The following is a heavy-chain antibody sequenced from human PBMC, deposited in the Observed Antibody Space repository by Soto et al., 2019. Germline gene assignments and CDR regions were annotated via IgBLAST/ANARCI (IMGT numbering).Heavy chain of an antibody. CDR3: ARVPSAYSSSWTEFDY. D-gene: IGHD6-13*01. V-gene: IGHV1-3*01. J-gene: IGHJ4*02. Sequence: GASVKVSCKASGYTFTSYAMHWVRQAPGQRLEWMGWINAGNGNTKYSQKFQGRVTITRDTSASTAYMELSSLRSGDTAVYYCARVPSAYSSSWTEFDYWGQGTLVTVSS. CDR1: GYTFTSYA. CDR2: INAGNGNT.